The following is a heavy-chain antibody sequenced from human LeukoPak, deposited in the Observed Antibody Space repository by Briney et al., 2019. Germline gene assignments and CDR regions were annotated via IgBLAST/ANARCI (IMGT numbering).Heavy chain of an antibody. Sequence: GESLKISCKGPGYSFTSYWIGWVRQMPGKGLEWMGIIYPGDSDTRYSPSFQGQVTISADKSISTAYLQWSSLKASDTAMYYCARGFGYCSSTSCYWDWFDPWGQGTLVTVSS. D-gene: IGHD2-2*01. CDR1: GYSFTSYW. J-gene: IGHJ5*02. CDR2: IYPGDSDT. V-gene: IGHV5-51*01. CDR3: ARGFGYCSSTSCYWDWFDP.